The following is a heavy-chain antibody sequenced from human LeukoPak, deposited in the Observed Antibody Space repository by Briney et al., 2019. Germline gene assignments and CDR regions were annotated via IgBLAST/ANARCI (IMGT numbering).Heavy chain of an antibody. CDR1: GFTLSSCA. V-gene: IGHV3-23*01. J-gene: IGHJ4*02. CDR3: AKDTGFLLPGY. D-gene: IGHD3-22*01. Sequence: GGSLRLSCAASGFTLSSCAMNWVRQAPGKGLEWVSAISGNGHAYYADSVKGRFTISRDNSKSTVYLQLNSLRAEDTAVYYCAKDTGFLLPGYWGQGTLVTVSS. CDR2: ISGNGHA.